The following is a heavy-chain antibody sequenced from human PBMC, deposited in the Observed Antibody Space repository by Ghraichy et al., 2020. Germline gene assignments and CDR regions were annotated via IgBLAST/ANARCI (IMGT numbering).Heavy chain of an antibody. J-gene: IGHJ4*02. CDR1: GFTFSSYA. CDR2: ISSNGGST. D-gene: IGHD6-19*01. Sequence: GGFLRLSCSASGFTFSSYAMHWVRQAPGKGLEYVSAISSNGGSTYYADSVKGRFTISRDNSKNTLYLQMSSLRAEDTAVYYCVKDRGSSGWEAGFYFDYWGQGTLVTVS. V-gene: IGHV3-64D*06. CDR3: VKDRGSSGWEAGFYFDY.